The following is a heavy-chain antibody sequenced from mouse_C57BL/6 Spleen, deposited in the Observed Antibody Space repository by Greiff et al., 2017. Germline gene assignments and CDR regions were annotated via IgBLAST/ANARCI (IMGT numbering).Heavy chain of an antibody. J-gene: IGHJ2*01. CDR3: ARPWEGEYYFDY. CDR1: GFTFSDYG. CDR2: ISSGSSTI. Sequence: EVKLMEPGGGLVKPGGSLKLSCAASGFTFSDYGMHWVRPAPEKGLEWVAYISSGSSTIYYADTVKGRFTISRDNAKNNLFLQMTSLRSEDTAMYYCARPWEGEYYFDYWGQGTTLTVSS. V-gene: IGHV5-17*01. D-gene: IGHD4-1*01.